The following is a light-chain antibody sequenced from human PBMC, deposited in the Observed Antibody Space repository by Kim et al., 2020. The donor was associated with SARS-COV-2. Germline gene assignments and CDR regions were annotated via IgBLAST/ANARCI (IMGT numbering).Light chain of an antibody. CDR2: VNSDGSH. Sequence: ASVKLTCTLSSGHSTYAIAWHQQQPEKGPRYLMKVNSDGSHSKGDGIPDRFSGSSSGAERYLTISSLQSEDEADYYCQTWGSGIHVFGTGTKVTVL. CDR3: QTWGSGIHV. V-gene: IGLV4-69*02. J-gene: IGLJ1*01. CDR1: SGHSTYA.